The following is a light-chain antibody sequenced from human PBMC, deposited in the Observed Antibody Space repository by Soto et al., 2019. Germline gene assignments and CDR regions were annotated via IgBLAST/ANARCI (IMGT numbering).Light chain of an antibody. CDR2: DAS. J-gene: IGKJ1*01. CDR3: QQYNSYWT. CDR1: QSISSW. Sequence: DIPMTQSPSTLSASVGDRVTITCRASQSISSWLDWYQQKPGKAPKLLIYDASSLESGVPSRFSGRGSGTEFTLTISSLQHDDVATYYCQQYNSYWTFGQGTKLEIK. V-gene: IGKV1-5*01.